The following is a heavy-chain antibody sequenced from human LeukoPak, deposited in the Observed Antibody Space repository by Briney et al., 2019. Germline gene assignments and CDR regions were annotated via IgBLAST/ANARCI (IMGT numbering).Heavy chain of an antibody. CDR2: INPNSGGT. CDR3: ARDLVTMVRGSLAN. V-gene: IGHV1-2*02. J-gene: IGHJ4*02. Sequence: ASVKVSCKASGYTFTGYYMHWVRQAPGQGLEWMGWINPNSGGTNYAQKFQGRVTMTRDTSISTAYTELSRLRSDDTAVYYCARDLVTMVRGSLANWGQGTLVTVSS. CDR1: GYTFTGYY. D-gene: IGHD3-10*01.